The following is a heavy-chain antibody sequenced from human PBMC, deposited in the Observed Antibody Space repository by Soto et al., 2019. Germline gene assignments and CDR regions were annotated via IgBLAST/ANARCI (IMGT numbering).Heavy chain of an antibody. V-gene: IGHV1-69*01. D-gene: IGHD3-10*01. CDR2: IIPVFGTA. Sequence: QVQLVQSGADVKKPGSSVKVSCQASGVTFSSETLGWVRQAPGQGLEWVGGIIPVFGTASYAQKFKGRVTITADESTSTVYMELSSLRSDDTAVYFCATELGENPASPFDAWGQGTLVTVSS. CDR3: ATELGENPASPFDA. J-gene: IGHJ4*02. CDR1: GVTFSSET.